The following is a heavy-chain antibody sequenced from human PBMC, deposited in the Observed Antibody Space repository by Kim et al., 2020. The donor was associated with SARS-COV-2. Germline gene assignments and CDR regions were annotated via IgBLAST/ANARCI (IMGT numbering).Heavy chain of an antibody. J-gene: IGHJ6*02. CDR2: IGTAGDT. V-gene: IGHV3-13*04. Sequence: GGSLRLSCAASGFTFSSYDMHWVRQATGKGLEWVSAIGTAGDTYYPGSVKGRFTISRENAKNSLYLQMNSLRAGDTAVYYCARAAPSSLRFLEWFDYYYGMDVWGQGTTVTVSS. CDR3: ARAAPSSLRFLEWFDYYYGMDV. CDR1: GFTFSSYD. D-gene: IGHD3-3*01.